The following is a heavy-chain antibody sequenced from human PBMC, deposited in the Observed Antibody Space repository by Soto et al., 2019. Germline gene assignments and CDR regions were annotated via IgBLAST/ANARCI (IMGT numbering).Heavy chain of an antibody. Sequence: PLRLPRSASGFNFITYSLSWVRQAPGKGLEWVASISSSAAYIDYADSVKGRFTISRDNANNSLYLQMNSLRADDTAIYYCAKEEYVTTSAVGMDGWGQDTTVTV. CDR3: AKEEYVTTSAVGMDG. D-gene: IGHD2-2*01. CDR2: ISSSAAYI. V-gene: IGHV3-21*04. J-gene: IGHJ6*02. CDR1: GFNFITYS.